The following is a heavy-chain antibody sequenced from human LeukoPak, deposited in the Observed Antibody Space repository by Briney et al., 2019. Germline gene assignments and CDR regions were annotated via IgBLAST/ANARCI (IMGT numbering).Heavy chain of an antibody. CDR2: ISGSGGST. D-gene: IGHD3-22*01. CDR3: ARDLRYYYDRRIPFDY. CDR1: GFTFSSYA. V-gene: IGHV3-23*01. J-gene: IGHJ4*02. Sequence: GGSLRLSCAASGFTFSSYAMSWVRQAPGKGLEWVSAISGSGGSTYYADSVKGRFTISRDNSKNTLYLQMNSLRAEDTAVYYCARDLRYYYDRRIPFDYWGQGTLVTVSS.